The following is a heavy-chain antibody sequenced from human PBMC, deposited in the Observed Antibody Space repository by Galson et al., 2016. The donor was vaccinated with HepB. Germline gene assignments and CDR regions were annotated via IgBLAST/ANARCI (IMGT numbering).Heavy chain of an antibody. CDR1: GFSLSSYG. CDR3: ARGYHNAMDV. V-gene: IGHV3-30-3*01. J-gene: IGHJ6*02. Sequence: SLRLSCADSGFSLSSYGMQWVRQAPGKGLERVAVLMHVGGEKDYGDSVKGRFTISRDDSKNTLHLQMNSLRGDDTAVYYCARGYHNAMDVWGQGAAVTVSS. CDR2: LMHVGGEK.